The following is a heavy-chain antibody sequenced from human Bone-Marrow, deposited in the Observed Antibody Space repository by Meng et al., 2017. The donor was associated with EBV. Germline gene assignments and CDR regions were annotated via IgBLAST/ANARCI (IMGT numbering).Heavy chain of an antibody. J-gene: IGHJ4*02. CDR3: ARDGSVEMASI. CDR2: IIPIFGTA. D-gene: IGHD5-24*01. CDR1: GGTFSSDA. Sequence: QGQPVQCGARVKKPGSSVKVSCKASGGTFSSDAISWVRQAPGQGLEWMGGIIPIFGTANYAQKFQGRVTITADKSTSTAYMELSSLRSEDTAVYYCARDGSVEMASIWGQGTLVTVSS. V-gene: IGHV1-69*06.